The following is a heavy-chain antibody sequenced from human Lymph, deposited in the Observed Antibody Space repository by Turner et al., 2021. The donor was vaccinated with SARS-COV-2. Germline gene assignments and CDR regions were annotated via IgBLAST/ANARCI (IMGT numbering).Heavy chain of an antibody. CDR2: ISYDGSNK. CDR1: GCTFRTYG. Sequence: QVQLVESGGGVVQPGRSLRLSCAASGCTFRTYGMHWVRQDPGEGLEWVAVISYDGSNKYYADSVKGRFTISRDNSKNTLHLLMNSLRAEDTAVYYCAKEGEWEFYGGGLDVWGQGTTVTVSS. D-gene: IGHD1-26*01. CDR3: AKEGEWEFYGGGLDV. V-gene: IGHV3-30*18. J-gene: IGHJ6*02.